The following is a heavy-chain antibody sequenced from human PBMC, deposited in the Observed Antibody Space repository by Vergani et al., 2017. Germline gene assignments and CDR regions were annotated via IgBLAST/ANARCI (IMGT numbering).Heavy chain of an antibody. V-gene: IGHV3-11*05. CDR3: ATPLVLRYFDRVPAKNIHGMDV. D-gene: IGHD3-9*01. CDR1: GFTFSDYY. J-gene: IGHJ6*02. Sequence: QVQLVESGGGLVKPGGSLRLSCAASGFTFSDYYMSWIRQAPGKGMEWVSYISSSSRYTNYADSVKGRFTISRDNANNSLYLQMNSLRAEDTAVYYCATPLVLRYFDRVPAKNIHGMDVWRQGP. CDR2: ISSSSRYT.